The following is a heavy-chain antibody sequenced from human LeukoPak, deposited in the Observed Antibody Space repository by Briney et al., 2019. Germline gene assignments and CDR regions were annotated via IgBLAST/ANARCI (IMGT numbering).Heavy chain of an antibody. D-gene: IGHD3-3*01. CDR1: GFTFSAYW. Sequence: GGSLRLSCAASGFTFSAYWMTWVRQAPGKGLEWVANIKEDVTEKNYVDSVKGRFTISRDNVKKSLYLEMNSLRVEDTAVYYCARGRWSGYWGQGTQVTVSS. J-gene: IGHJ4*02. CDR2: IKEDVTEK. CDR3: ARGRWSGY. V-gene: IGHV3-7*01.